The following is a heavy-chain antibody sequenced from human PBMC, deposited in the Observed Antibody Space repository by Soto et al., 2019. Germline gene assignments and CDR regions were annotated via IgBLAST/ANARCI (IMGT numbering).Heavy chain of an antibody. V-gene: IGHV1-69*13. CDR2: IIPIFGTA. D-gene: IGHD5-18*01. CDR1: GVTFSSYA. CDR3: ASPGTAISSGYFDY. J-gene: IGHJ4*02. Sequence: GASVKVSCKASGVTFSSYAISWVRQAPGQGLEWMGGIIPIFGTANYAQKFQGRVTITADESTSTAYMELSSLRSEDTAVYYCASPGTAISSGYFDYWGQGTLVTVSS.